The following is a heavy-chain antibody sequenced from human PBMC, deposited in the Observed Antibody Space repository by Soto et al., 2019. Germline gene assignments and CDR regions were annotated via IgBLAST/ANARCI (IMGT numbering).Heavy chain of an antibody. D-gene: IGHD3-10*01. Sequence: SVKVSCKASGGTFSSYTISWVRQAPGQGLEWMGRIIPILGIANYAQKFQGRVTITADKSTSTAYMELSSLRSEDTAVYYCARVKWFGERRTSDMDVWGKGTTVTVSSGKKEDTAVYYCARDRTRSSSWTYNWFDPWGQGTLVTVSS. CDR2: IIPILGIA. CDR3: ARVKWFGERRTSDMDVWGKGTTVTVSSGKKEDTAVYYCARDRTRSSSWTYNWFDP. J-gene: IGHJ5*02. CDR1: GGTFSSYT. V-gene: IGHV1-69*02.